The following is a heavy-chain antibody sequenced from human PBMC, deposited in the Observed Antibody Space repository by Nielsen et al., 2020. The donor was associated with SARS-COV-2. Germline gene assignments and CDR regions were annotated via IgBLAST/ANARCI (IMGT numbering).Heavy chain of an antibody. D-gene: IGHD6-13*01. CDR3: ASTGGSSWYLGY. CDR1: GFTFSSYG. Sequence: GESLKISCAASGFTFSSYGMHWVRQAPGKGLEWVAVIWYDGSNKYYADSVKGRFTISRDNSKNTLYLQMNSLRAEDTAVYYCASTGGSSWYLGYWGQGTLVTVSS. V-gene: IGHV3-33*01. J-gene: IGHJ4*02. CDR2: IWYDGSNK.